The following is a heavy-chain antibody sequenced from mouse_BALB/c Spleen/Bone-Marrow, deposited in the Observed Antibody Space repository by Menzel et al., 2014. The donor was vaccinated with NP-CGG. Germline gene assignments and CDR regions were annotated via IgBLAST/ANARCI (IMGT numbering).Heavy chain of an antibody. CDR3: VKDGNPFDC. V-gene: IGHV1-74*01. D-gene: IGHD2-1*01. CDR2: IHPSDSVT. CDR1: GYSFTNYW. J-gene: IGHJ2*01. Sequence: QVQLQQSGAELVRPGVSVKLSCKASGYSFTNYWMNRVKQRPGQGLEWIGMIHPSDSVTRLNQTFKDKATLTVDKSSSTPYMQLSSPTSEDSAVYYCVKDGNPFDCWGQGTTLTVSS.